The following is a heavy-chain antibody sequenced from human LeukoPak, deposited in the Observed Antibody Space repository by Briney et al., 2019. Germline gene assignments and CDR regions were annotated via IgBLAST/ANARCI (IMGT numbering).Heavy chain of an antibody. CDR1: GFTFSTYA. CDR3: ARDYAIAVAGWFDP. J-gene: IGHJ5*02. Sequence: PGGSLRLSSAASGFTFSTYAMHWVPQAPGKGLEWGAVISYDGSNKYYADSVKGRFTISRDNSKNTLYLQMNSLRAEDTAVYYCARDYAIAVAGWFDPWGQGTLVTVSS. V-gene: IGHV3-30*04. D-gene: IGHD6-19*01. CDR2: ISYDGSNK.